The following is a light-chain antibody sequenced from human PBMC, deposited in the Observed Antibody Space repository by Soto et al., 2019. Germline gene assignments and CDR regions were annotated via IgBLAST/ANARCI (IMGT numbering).Light chain of an antibody. Sequence: QSVLTQPASVSGSPGQSITISCTGTSSDVGSYNLVSWYQQHPGKAPKLMIYEVSKRPSGVSNRFSGSKSGNTASLTISGLQAEDEADYYCCSYAGSSTFPRVFGGGTKLTVL. V-gene: IGLV2-23*02. CDR2: EVS. CDR1: SSDVGSYNL. J-gene: IGLJ2*01. CDR3: CSYAGSSTFPRV.